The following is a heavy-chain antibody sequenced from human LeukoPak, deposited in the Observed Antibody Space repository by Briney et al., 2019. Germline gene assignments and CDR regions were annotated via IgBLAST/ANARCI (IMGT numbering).Heavy chain of an antibody. CDR3: ARDNNWGSTHY. J-gene: IGHJ4*02. Sequence: PGGSLRLSCAASGFTFNTYAMHWVRQAPGKGLEWVAVIAYDGNNIYYADSVKGRFTVSRDNTKNTLFLQMNSLRAEGTAVYYCARDNNWGSTHYWGQGTLVTVSS. D-gene: IGHD7-27*01. CDR2: IAYDGNNI. CDR1: GFTFNTYA. V-gene: IGHV3-30-3*01.